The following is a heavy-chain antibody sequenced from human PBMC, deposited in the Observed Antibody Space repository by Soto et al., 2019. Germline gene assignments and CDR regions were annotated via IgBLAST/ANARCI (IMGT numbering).Heavy chain of an antibody. CDR2: IKSKTDGGTT. V-gene: IGHV3-15*01. CDR1: GFTFSNAW. Sequence: GGSLRLSCAASGFTFSNAWMSWVRQAPGKGLEWVGRIKSKTDGGTTDYAAPVKGRFTISRDDSKNTLYLQMNSLKTEDTAVYYCTTEGDIVVVPADTLYSYYGMDVWGQGTTVTVYS. CDR3: TTEGDIVVVPADTLYSYYGMDV. J-gene: IGHJ6*02. D-gene: IGHD2-2*01.